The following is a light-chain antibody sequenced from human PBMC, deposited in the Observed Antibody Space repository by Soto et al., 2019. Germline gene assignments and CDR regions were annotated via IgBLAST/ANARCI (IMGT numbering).Light chain of an antibody. CDR3: QLYGSSSYT. Sequence: EIVLTQSPGTLSLSPGERATLSCRASQSVTSYYLAWYQQKPGQGPRLLIYGASRRATDIPDRFSGSGSGTDFTLTISSLEPEDFAVYYCQLYGSSSYTFGQGTKLEIK. CDR1: QSVTSYY. V-gene: IGKV3-20*01. J-gene: IGKJ2*01. CDR2: GAS.